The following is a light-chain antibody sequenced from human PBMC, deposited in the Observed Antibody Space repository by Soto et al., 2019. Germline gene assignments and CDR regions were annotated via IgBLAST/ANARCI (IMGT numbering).Light chain of an antibody. CDR1: QSLLHGNGFNY. CDR3: MQPLQTPLT. J-gene: IGKJ4*01. Sequence: DIVMTQSPLSLPVAPGEAASISCKSSQSLLHGNGFNYLNWYFQKPGQSPQLLIYLGSNRASGVPDRISGTGSGTDFTLKISGVEAEDVGVYYCMQPLQTPLTFGGGTKVEIK. V-gene: IGKV2-28*01. CDR2: LGS.